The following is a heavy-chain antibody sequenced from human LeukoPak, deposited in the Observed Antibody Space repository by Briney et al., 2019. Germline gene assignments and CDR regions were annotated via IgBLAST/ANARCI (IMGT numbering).Heavy chain of an antibody. Sequence: GGSLRLSCAASGFTFSSYAMHWVRQAPGKGLEYVSAISSNGGSTYYANSVKGRFTISRDNSKNTLYLQMGSLRAEDMAVYYCARVSGCGDHWGYYYYYMDVWGKGTTVTVSS. J-gene: IGHJ6*03. CDR2: ISSNGGST. D-gene: IGHD2-21*02. V-gene: IGHV3-64*01. CDR3: ARVSGCGDHWGYYYYYMDV. CDR1: GFTFSSYA.